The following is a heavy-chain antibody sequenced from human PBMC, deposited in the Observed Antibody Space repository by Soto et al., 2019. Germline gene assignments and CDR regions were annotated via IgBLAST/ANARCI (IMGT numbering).Heavy chain of an antibody. J-gene: IGHJ4*02. CDR3: ARVRSSGWYVRRYYFDY. D-gene: IGHD6-19*01. V-gene: IGHV1-69*13. Sequence: SVKVSCKASGGTFSSYAISWVRQAPGQGLEWMGGIIPIFGTANYAQKFQGRVTITADESTSTAYMELSSLRSEDTAVYYCARVRSSGWYVRRYYFDYWGQGTLVTVSS. CDR1: GGTFSSYA. CDR2: IIPIFGTA.